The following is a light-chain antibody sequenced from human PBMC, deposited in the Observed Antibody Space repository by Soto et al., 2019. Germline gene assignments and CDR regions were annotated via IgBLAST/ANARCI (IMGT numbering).Light chain of an antibody. CDR1: SSNIGAGYD. CDR2: GNS. CDR3: QSLRV. V-gene: IGLV1-40*01. Sequence: QSALTQPPSVSGAPGQRVTISCTGSSSNIGAGYDVHWYQQLPGTAPKLLIYGNSNRPSGVPDRFSGSKSGTSASLAITGLQAEDEADYYCQSLRVFGGGTQLTVL. J-gene: IGLJ2*01.